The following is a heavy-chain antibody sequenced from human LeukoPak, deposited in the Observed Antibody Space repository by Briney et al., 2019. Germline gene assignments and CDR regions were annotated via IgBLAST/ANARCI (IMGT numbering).Heavy chain of an antibody. CDR2: ISYDGSNK. D-gene: IGHD4-17*01. Sequence: PGGSLRLSCAASVFIFRSYGMHWVRQAPGKGLEGVAVISYDGSNKYYADSVKGRFTIPRDNSKNTLYLQMNSMRAEDTAVYYCAKDLSSYGDYPENFDYWGQGTLVTVSS. CDR1: VFIFRSYG. CDR3: AKDLSSYGDYPENFDY. V-gene: IGHV3-30*18. J-gene: IGHJ4*02.